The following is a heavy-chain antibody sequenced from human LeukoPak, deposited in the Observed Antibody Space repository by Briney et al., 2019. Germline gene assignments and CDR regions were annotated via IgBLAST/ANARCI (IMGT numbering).Heavy chain of an antibody. CDR1: GYNFTSYW. V-gene: IGHV5-51*01. CDR2: IYPGDSDT. Sequence: GESLKISCKGSGYNFTSYWIGWVRQMPGKGLEWTGIIYPGDSDTRYSPSFQGQVTISADKSISTASLQWSSLKASDTAMYYCARLLRNIAAAVYYFDYWGQGTLVTVSS. CDR3: ARLLRNIAAAVYYFDY. J-gene: IGHJ4*02. D-gene: IGHD6-13*01.